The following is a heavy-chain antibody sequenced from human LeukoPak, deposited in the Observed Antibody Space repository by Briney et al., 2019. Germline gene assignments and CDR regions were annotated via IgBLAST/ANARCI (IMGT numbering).Heavy chain of an antibody. CDR3: ARSRGGFGDYGSWFDP. Sequence: SETLSLTCTVSGGSISSSSYYWGWIRQPPGKGLEWIGSIYYSGSTYYNPSLKSRVTISVDTSKNQLSLKLTSVTAADTAIYYCARSRGGFGDYGSWFDPWGQGTLVTVSS. J-gene: IGHJ5*02. D-gene: IGHD4-17*01. CDR1: GGSISSSSYY. CDR2: IYYSGST. V-gene: IGHV4-39*07.